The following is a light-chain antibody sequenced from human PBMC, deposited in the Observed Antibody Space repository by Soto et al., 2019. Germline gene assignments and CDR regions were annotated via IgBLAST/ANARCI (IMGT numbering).Light chain of an antibody. V-gene: IGKV1-8*01. CDR3: QQSYSTPRT. J-gene: IGKJ5*01. CDR1: QGISSY. Sequence: AIRMTQSPSSLSASTGDRVTITCRASQGISSYLAWYQQKPGKAPKLLIYAASTLQSGVPSRFSGSGSGTDFTLTISSLQPEDFATYYCQQSYSTPRTFGQRTRLEI. CDR2: AAS.